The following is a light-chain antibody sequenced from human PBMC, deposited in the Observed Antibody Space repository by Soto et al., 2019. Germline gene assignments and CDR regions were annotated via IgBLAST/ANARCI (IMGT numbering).Light chain of an antibody. CDR2: GAS. CDR1: QSVSNN. Sequence: DTVMTQSPATLSVSPGERATLSCWASQSVSNNLAWYQQKPGQAPRLLIYGASTRATGIPARFSGSGSGTEFTLTISSLQSEGFAVYYCQQYNNWPPYTFGQGTKLEIK. V-gene: IGKV3-15*01. CDR3: QQYNNWPPYT. J-gene: IGKJ2*01.